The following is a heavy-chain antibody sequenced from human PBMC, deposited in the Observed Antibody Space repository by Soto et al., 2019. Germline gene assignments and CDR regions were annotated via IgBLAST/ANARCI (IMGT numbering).Heavy chain of an antibody. V-gene: IGHV1-3*01. CDR1: GYTFTSYA. J-gene: IGHJ4*02. D-gene: IGHD2-2*01. CDR2: INAGNGNT. CDR3: ARDMCSSTSCRYDY. Sequence: GASVKVSCKASGYTFTSYAMHWVRQAPGQRLEWMGWINAGNGNTKYSQKFQGRVTITRDTSASTAYMGLNSLRAEDTAVYYCARDMCSSTSCRYDYWGQGTLVTVSS.